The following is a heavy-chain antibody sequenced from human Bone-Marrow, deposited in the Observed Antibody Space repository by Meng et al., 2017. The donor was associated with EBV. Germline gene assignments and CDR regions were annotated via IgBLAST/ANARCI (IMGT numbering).Heavy chain of an antibody. D-gene: IGHD5/OR15-5a*01. Sequence: QVQLVQSGAEVRKPGASVKASCETSGYTFIVSYIHWVRQAPGQGLEWMGRVNPTTGDSNYAQHFQGRVTMTRDKSINTASMELASLTPDDTAMYYCAVLLSTPLAFDSWGQGTLVTVSS. V-gene: IGHV1-2*06. CDR3: AVLLSTPLAFDS. CDR2: VNPTTGDS. CDR1: GYTFIVSY. J-gene: IGHJ4*02.